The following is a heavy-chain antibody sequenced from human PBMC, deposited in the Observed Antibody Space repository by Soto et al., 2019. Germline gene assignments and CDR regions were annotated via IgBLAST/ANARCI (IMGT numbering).Heavy chain of an antibody. Sequence: SETLSLTCTVSGASISSTGYYWCWIRQPPGQGLEWIGSIYYSGYAYYNPSLKSRVIISVDTSRDQFSLKLTSVTAADTAVYYCATRFYTSGVLFDYWGQGTPVTVSS. CDR3: ATRFYTSGVLFDY. CDR2: IYYSGYA. CDR1: GASISSTGYY. J-gene: IGHJ4*02. V-gene: IGHV4-39*07. D-gene: IGHD2-2*02.